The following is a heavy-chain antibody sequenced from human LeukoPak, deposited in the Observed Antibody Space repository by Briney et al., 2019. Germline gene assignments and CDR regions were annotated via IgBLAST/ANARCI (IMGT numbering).Heavy chain of an antibody. J-gene: IGHJ4*02. CDR1: GGTFSSYA. CDR3: ASGEAVAGTRVLDY. CDR2: IIPIFGTA. D-gene: IGHD6-19*01. Sequence: SVKVSCKASGGTFSSYAISWVRQAPGQGLGWMGGIIPIFGTANYAQKFQGRVTITTDESTSTAYMELSSLRSEDTAVYYCASGEAVAGTRVLDYWGQGTLVTVSS. V-gene: IGHV1-69*05.